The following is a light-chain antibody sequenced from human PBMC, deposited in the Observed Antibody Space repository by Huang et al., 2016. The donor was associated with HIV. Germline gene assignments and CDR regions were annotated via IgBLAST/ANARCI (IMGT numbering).Light chain of an antibody. V-gene: IGKV1-NL1*01. CDR1: QDISNS. Sequence: DIQMTQSPSSLSASVGDRVTITCRASQDISNSLAWYQQKPGKAPKPLLYSASRVESGVPSRYSGSGSGTDYTLTISSLQPDDCATYYCQHYSSTPWTFGHGTKVEVK. CDR3: QHYSSTPWT. J-gene: IGKJ1*01. CDR2: SAS.